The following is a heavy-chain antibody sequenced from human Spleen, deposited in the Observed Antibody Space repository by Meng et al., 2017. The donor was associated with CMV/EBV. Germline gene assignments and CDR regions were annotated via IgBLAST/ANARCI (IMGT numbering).Heavy chain of an antibody. CDR3: ARSIGSRYPHYGMDV. CDR1: GYVFTDYH. CDR2: IDPNNGV. J-gene: IGHJ6*02. D-gene: IGHD6-6*01. Sequence: ASVKVSCKTSGYVFTDYHMHWLRQAPGQALEWMGWIDPNNGVAQKFQDRVTMTRDTSISTGYIEMSGLTSDDTAVYYCARSIGSRYPHYGMDVWGQGTTVTVSS. V-gene: IGHV1-2*02.